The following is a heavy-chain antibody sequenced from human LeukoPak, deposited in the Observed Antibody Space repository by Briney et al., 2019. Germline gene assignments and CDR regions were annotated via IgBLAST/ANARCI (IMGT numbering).Heavy chain of an antibody. CDR1: GFTFSSFA. Sequence: PGGSLGLSCAASGFTFSSFAMTWVRQAPGKGLEWVSSITGTGGTAWYADSMKGRFTISRDNSKNTLYLQMNSLRAEDMAIYYCARWDDSSSCPDYWGRGTLVIVSS. CDR3: ARWDDSSSCPDY. CDR2: ITGTGGTA. V-gene: IGHV3-23*01. J-gene: IGHJ4*02. D-gene: IGHD6-6*01.